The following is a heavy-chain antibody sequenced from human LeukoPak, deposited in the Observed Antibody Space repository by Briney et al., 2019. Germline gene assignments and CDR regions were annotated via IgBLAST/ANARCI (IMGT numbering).Heavy chain of an antibody. D-gene: IGHD3-10*02. CDR2: ISSSGSTI. V-gene: IGHV3-48*04. J-gene: IGHJ6*04. Sequence: GGSLRLSCAASGFTFSSYSMNWVRQAPGKGLEWVSYISSSGSTIYYADPVKGRFTISRDNAKNSLYLQMNSLRAEDTAVYYCAELGITMIGGVWGKGTTVTISS. CDR3: AELGITMIGGV. CDR1: GFTFSSYS.